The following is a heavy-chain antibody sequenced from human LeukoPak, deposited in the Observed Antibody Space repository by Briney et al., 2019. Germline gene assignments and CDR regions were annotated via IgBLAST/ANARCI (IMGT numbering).Heavy chain of an antibody. CDR1: GGTFSSYA. V-gene: IGHV1-69*05. CDR2: IIAIFGTA. Sequence: SVKVSCKASGGTFSSYAISWLRQAPRQGLEWMGRIIAIFGTANYAQKFQGRVTITTDESTSTAYMELSSLRSEDTAVYYCARDPDYDSSGYSYGMGDYWAQGTLVTVSS. J-gene: IGHJ4*02. CDR3: ARDPDYDSSGYSYGMGDY. D-gene: IGHD3-22*01.